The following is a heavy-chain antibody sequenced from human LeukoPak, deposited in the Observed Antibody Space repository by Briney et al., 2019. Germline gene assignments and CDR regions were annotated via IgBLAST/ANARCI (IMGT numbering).Heavy chain of an antibody. V-gene: IGHV1-2*06. D-gene: IGHD3-22*01. CDR3: ARERIGYYDSRGYAFDI. CDR2: INPNRGGT. J-gene: IGHJ3*02. CDR1: GYTFTGYY. Sequence: AAVKVSCKASGYTFTGYYMHWVRQAPGQGLEWVGRINPNRGGTNYAQKFQGRVTMTRDTSISTAYMELSRLRSDDTAVYYCARERIGYYDSRGYAFDIWGQGTMVTVSS.